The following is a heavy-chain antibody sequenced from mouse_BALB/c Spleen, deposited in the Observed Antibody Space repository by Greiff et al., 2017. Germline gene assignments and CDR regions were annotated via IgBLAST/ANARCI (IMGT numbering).Heavy chain of an antibody. Sequence: QVQLQQSGAELVKPGASVKMSCKASGYTFTSYNMHWVKQTPGQGLEWIGAIYPGNGDTSYNQKFKGKATLTADKSSSTAYMQLSSLTSEDSAVYYCARGIYDGYYYAMDYWGQGTSVTVSS. CDR3: ARGIYDGYYYAMDY. V-gene: IGHV1-12*01. D-gene: IGHD2-3*01. CDR2: IYPGNGDT. CDR1: GYTFTSYN. J-gene: IGHJ4*01.